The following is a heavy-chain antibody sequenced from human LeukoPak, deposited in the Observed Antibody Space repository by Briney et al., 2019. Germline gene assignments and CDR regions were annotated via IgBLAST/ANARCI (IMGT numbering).Heavy chain of an antibody. J-gene: IGHJ6*03. Sequence: PSETLSLTCTVSDDSITMYYWTWIRQPPGKGLEWIGYIYYSGSTNYNPSLKSRVTMSVDTSKNQFSLKLSSVTAADTAVYYCAREIRITMVRGVTNYMDVWGKGTTVTISS. V-gene: IGHV4-59*12. CDR2: IYYSGST. D-gene: IGHD3-10*01. CDR1: DDSITMYY. CDR3: AREIRITMVRGVTNYMDV.